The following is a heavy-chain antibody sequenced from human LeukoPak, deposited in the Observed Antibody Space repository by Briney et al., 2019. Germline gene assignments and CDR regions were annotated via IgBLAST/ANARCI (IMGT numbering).Heavy chain of an antibody. CDR1: GGTFSSYT. CDR3: ASWRSYYDSSGFNWFDP. D-gene: IGHD3-22*01. CDR2: IIPILGIA. J-gene: IGHJ5*02. Sequence: PRASVKVSCKASGGTFSSYTISWVRQAPGQGLEWMGRIIPILGIANYAQKFQGRITITADKSTSTAYMELSSLRSEDTAVYYCASWRSYYDSSGFNWFDPWGQGTLVTVSP. V-gene: IGHV1-69*02.